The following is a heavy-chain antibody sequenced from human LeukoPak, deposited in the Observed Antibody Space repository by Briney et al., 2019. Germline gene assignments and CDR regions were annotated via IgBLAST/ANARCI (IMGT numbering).Heavy chain of an antibody. CDR2: ISSSSSYI. CDR1: GFTFSSYS. J-gene: IGHJ4*02. Sequence: PGGSLRLSCAASGFTFSSYSMNWVRQAPGKGLEWVSSISSSSSYIYYADSVKGRFTISRDNAKNSLYLQMNSLRAEDTAVYYCAREPAVFRPSRRDFDYWGQGTLVTVSS. V-gene: IGHV3-21*01. CDR3: AREPAVFRPSRRDFDY. D-gene: IGHD1-14*01.